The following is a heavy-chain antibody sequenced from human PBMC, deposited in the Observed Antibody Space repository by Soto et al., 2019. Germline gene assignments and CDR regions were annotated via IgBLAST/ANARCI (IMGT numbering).Heavy chain of an antibody. D-gene: IGHD6-13*01. CDR3: ARDYTSPGITGDK. Sequence: PGGSLRLSCAPSGFTFNSYWRSGVRQAPGKGLQWVASINQDGTEQHYVDSVRGRFTVSRDNVRNSLYLQVNSLRAEDTAVYYCARDYTSPGITGDKWGQGSLVTVSS. CDR2: INQDGTEQ. CDR1: GFTFNSYW. J-gene: IGHJ4*02. V-gene: IGHV3-7*01.